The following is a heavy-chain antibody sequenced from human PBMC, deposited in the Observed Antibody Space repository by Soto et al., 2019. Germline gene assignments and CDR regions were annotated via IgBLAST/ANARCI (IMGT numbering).Heavy chain of an antibody. CDR2: ISYDGSNN. Sequence: QVQLVESGGGVVQPGRSLRLSCAASGFTFSSYAMHWVRQAPGKGLEWVAVISYDGSNNYYADSVKGRFTISRDNSKNTRYLQMNSLRAEDTAVYYCARMASFYCSGGSCYPTYGMDVWGQGTTVTVSS. CDR1: GFTFSSYA. J-gene: IGHJ6*02. V-gene: IGHV3-30-3*01. D-gene: IGHD2-15*01. CDR3: ARMASFYCSGGSCYPTYGMDV.